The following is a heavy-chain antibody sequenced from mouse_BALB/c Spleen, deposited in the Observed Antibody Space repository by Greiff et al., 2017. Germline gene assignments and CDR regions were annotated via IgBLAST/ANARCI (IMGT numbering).Heavy chain of an antibody. CDR3: ARREVFPFAY. CDR1: GYAFTNYL. Sequence: VKVVESGAELVRPGTSVKVSCKASGYAFTNYLIEWVKQRPGQGLEWIGVINPGSGGTNYNEKFKGKATLTADKSSSTAYMQLSSLTSDDSAVYCGARREVFPFAYWGQGTLVTVSA. V-gene: IGHV1-54*01. CDR2: INPGSGGT. J-gene: IGHJ3*01.